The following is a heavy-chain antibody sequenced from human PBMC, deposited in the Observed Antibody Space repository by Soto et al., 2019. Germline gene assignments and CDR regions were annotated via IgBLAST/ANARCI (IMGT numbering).Heavy chain of an antibody. V-gene: IGHV4-39*01. Sequence: SETLSLTCTVSGGSISSSSYYWVWIRQAPGKGLEWIGSIYYSGSTYYNPSLKSRVTISVDTSKNQFSLKLSSVTAADTAVYYCARPQATTVTTSGSAFDIWGQGTMVTVSS. CDR3: ARPQATTVTTSGSAFDI. CDR2: IYYSGST. CDR1: GGSISSSSYY. D-gene: IGHD4-17*01. J-gene: IGHJ3*02.